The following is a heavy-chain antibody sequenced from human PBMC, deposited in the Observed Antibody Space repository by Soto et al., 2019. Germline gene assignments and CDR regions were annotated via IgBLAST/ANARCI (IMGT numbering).Heavy chain of an antibody. D-gene: IGHD3-3*01. J-gene: IGHJ4*02. Sequence: RSLTCSVSGVTISYGGYSWSWIRQSPGKGLEWLGYISHVETTYYNPSFQSRLSLSIDRTRNQFSLSLSSMTAADKAVYYCARGGGYDPFDFWGQGIQVTVSS. V-gene: IGHV4-30-2*06. CDR3: ARGGGYDPFDF. CDR2: ISHVETT. CDR1: GVTISYGGYS.